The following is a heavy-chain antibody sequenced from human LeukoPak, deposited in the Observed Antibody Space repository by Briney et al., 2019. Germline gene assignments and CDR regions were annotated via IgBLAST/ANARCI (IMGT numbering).Heavy chain of an antibody. CDR3: ARDLGQYYDTSDNWFDP. J-gene: IGHJ5*02. Sequence: GGSLRLSCAASGFTFSNYAMGWVRQAPGKGLEWVSSISASGGSTYYADSVKGRFTISRDNAKNTLNLQMNSLRAEDTAVYYCARDLGQYYDTSDNWFDPWGQGTLVTVSS. V-gene: IGHV3-23*01. CDR1: GFTFSNYA. D-gene: IGHD3-22*01. CDR2: ISASGGST.